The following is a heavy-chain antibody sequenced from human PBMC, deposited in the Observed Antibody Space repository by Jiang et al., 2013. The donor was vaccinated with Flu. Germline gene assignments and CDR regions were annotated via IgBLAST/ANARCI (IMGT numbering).Heavy chain of an antibody. CDR1: GGSISSYY. CDR3: ARGPTWIQLIDY. D-gene: IGHD5-18*01. J-gene: IGHJ4*02. CDR2: IYYSGST. Sequence: GPGLVKPSETLSLTCTVSGGSISSYYWSWIRQPPGKGLEWIGYIYYSGSTNYNPSLKSRVTISVDTSKNQFSLKLSSVTAADTAVYYCARGPTWIQLIDYWGQGTLVTVSS. V-gene: IGHV4-59*08.